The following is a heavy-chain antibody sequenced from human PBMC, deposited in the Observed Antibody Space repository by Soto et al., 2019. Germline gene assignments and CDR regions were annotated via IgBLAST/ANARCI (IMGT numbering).Heavy chain of an antibody. CDR2: IWYDESNK. CDR1: GFAFNRFG. D-gene: IGHD6-13*01. Sequence: QVQLVESGGGVVRPGRSLRLSCAASGFAFNRFGVHCVRQAPGKGLEWVAVIWYDESNKFYADSVKGRFSISRDNSKNTLYLQMNSLRAEDTAVYYCVRDDGVAAAGPYYYYAMDVWGQGTTVIVSS. V-gene: IGHV3-33*01. CDR3: VRDDGVAAAGPYYYYAMDV. J-gene: IGHJ6*02.